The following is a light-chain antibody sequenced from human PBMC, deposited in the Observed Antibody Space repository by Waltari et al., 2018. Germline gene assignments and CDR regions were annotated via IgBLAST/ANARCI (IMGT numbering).Light chain of an antibody. CDR3: HQYDRSPWT. J-gene: IGKJ1*01. V-gene: IGKV3-20*01. CDR2: AAS. CDR1: QSIGNNY. Sequence: ENVLTQSPGTLSLSPGERATLSCRASQSIGNNYLAWYQQKPGQAPRLLIYAASIRATGIPDRFSGSGSGTDFTLTISRLEPEDFAVFYCHQYDRSPWTLGQGTKVEF.